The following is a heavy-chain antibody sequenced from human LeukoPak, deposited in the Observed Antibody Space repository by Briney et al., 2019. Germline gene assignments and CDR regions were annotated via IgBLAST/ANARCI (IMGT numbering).Heavy chain of an antibody. J-gene: IGHJ5*02. CDR1: GGSISSSSYY. CDR3: ARVLIFGVVPQGWFDP. CDR2: IYYSGST. D-gene: IGHD3-3*01. Sequence: PSETLSLTCTVSGGSISSSSYYWGWIRQPPGKGLEWIGYIYYSGSTNYNPSLKSRVTISVDTSKNQFSLKLSSVTAADTAVYYCARVLIFGVVPQGWFDPWGQGTLVTVSS. V-gene: IGHV4-61*05.